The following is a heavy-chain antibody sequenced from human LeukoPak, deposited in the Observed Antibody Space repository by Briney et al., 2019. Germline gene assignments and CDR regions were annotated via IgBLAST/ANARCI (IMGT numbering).Heavy chain of an antibody. CDR2: ISYDGSNK. CDR1: GFTFSSYG. CDR3: AKDSNAYYDILTGPSFDY. D-gene: IGHD3-9*01. V-gene: IGHV3-30*18. J-gene: IGHJ4*02. Sequence: GGSLRLSCAASGFTFSSYGMHWVRQAPGKGLEWGAVISYDGSNKYYADSVKGRFTISRDNSKNTLYLQMNSLRAEDTAVYYCAKDSNAYYDILTGPSFDYWDQGTLVTVSS.